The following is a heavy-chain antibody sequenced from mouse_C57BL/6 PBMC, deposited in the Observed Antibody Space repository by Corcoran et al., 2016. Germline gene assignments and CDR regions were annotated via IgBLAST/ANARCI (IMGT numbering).Heavy chain of an antibody. V-gene: IGHV9-3*01. CDR3: ARRGDYWGGYAMDY. J-gene: IGHJ4*01. CDR2: INTYSGVP. Sequence: QIQLVQSGPELKKPGETVKISCKASGYTFTTYGMSWVKQAPGKGLKWMGWINTYSGVPTYADDFKGRFAFSLETSASTAYLQINNLKNEDTATYFCARRGDYWGGYAMDYWGQGTSVTVSS. CDR1: GYTFTTYG. D-gene: IGHD2-4*01.